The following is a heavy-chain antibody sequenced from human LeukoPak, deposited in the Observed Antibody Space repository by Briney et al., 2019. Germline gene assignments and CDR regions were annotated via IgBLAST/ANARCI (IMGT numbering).Heavy chain of an antibody. CDR2: IKQDGSEK. J-gene: IGHJ4*02. D-gene: IGHD3-10*01. CDR1: GFTFSNAW. CDR3: ARRGWFGELFPANF. V-gene: IGHV3-7*01. Sequence: GGSLRLSCAASGFTFSNAWMTWARQSPGKGLEWVANIKQDGSEKYYVDSVRGRFTISRDNAKNSLYLQMNSLRAEDTAVYYCARRGWFGELFPANFWGQGTLVTVSS.